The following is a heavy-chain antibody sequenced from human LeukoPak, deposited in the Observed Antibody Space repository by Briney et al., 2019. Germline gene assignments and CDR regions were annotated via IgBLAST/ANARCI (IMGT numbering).Heavy chain of an antibody. CDR3: ARVLVSSGYLELDY. D-gene: IGHD3-22*01. CDR2: ISYDGSNK. Sequence: PGGSLRLSCAASGFTFSSYAMHWVRQAPGKGLEWVAVISYDGSNKYYADSVKGRFTISRDNSKNTLYLQMNSLRAEDTAVYYCARVLVSSGYLELDYWGQGTLVTVSS. V-gene: IGHV3-30*04. J-gene: IGHJ4*02. CDR1: GFTFSSYA.